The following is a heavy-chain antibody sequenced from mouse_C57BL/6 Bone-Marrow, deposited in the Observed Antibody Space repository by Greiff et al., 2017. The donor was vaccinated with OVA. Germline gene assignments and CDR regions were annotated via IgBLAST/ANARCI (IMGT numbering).Heavy chain of an antibody. CDR3: APHMITDVFYAMDY. Sequence: VQLQQSGPGLVAPSQSLSITCTVSGFSLTSYGVSWVRQPPGKGLEWLGVIWGDGSTNYHSALISRLSISKDNSKSQVFLKLNSLQTDDTATYYCAPHMITDVFYAMDYWGQGTSVTVSS. J-gene: IGHJ4*01. D-gene: IGHD2-4*01. V-gene: IGHV2-3*01. CDR2: IWGDGST. CDR1: GFSLTSYG.